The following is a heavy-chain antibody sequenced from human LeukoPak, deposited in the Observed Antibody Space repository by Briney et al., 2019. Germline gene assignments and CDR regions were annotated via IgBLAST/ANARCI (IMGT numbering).Heavy chain of an antibody. CDR2: ICTSGST. Sequence: SETLSLTCTVSGGSMSSGSYYWSWIRQPAGKGLEWIGRICTSGSTNYNPSLKSRVTISVDTSKNQFSLKLSSVTAAGTAVYYCARADCTNGVCYTSDYWGQGTLVTVSS. D-gene: IGHD2-8*01. J-gene: IGHJ4*02. CDR3: ARADCTNGVCYTSDY. V-gene: IGHV4-61*02. CDR1: GGSMSSGSYY.